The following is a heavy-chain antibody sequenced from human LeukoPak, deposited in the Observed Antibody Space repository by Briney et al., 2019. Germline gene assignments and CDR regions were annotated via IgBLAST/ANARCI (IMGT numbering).Heavy chain of an antibody. CDR1: GGSFSGYY. Sequence: SETLSPTCAVYGGSFSGYYWSWIRQPPGKGLEWIGEINHSGSTNYNPSLKSRVTISVDTSKNQFSLKLSSVTAADTAVYYCATYDSSGYYRYFDYWGQGTLVTVSS. V-gene: IGHV4-34*01. J-gene: IGHJ4*02. D-gene: IGHD3-22*01. CDR2: INHSGST. CDR3: ATYDSSGYYRYFDY.